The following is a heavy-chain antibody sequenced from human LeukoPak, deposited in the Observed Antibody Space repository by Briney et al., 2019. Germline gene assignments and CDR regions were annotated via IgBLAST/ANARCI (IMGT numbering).Heavy chain of an antibody. J-gene: IGHJ4*02. Sequence: GGSLGLSCAASGFTFSSYSMNWVRQAPGKGLEWVSSISSSSSYIYYADSVKGRFTISRDNAKNSLYLQMNSLRAEDTAVYYCARDRGPFDSSGYYHYYFDYWGQGTLVTVSS. D-gene: IGHD3-22*01. CDR2: ISSSSSYI. CDR1: GFTFSSYS. V-gene: IGHV3-21*01. CDR3: ARDRGPFDSSGYYHYYFDY.